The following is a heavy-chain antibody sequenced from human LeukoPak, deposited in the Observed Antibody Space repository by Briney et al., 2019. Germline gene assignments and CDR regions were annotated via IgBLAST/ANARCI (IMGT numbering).Heavy chain of an antibody. J-gene: IGHJ3*02. CDR3: ARYGDYRAFDS. CDR2: IYPVDTDS. CDR1: GYSFTSYW. Sequence: GASLKISCKGSGYSFTSYWIGWVRKMLEKGVGWMGIIYPVDTDSRDSPSFQGQLTISDDKSSSTAYQQWSSLRASDTAMYYCARYGDYRAFDSWGQGTMVTVSS. V-gene: IGHV5-51*01. D-gene: IGHD4-17*01.